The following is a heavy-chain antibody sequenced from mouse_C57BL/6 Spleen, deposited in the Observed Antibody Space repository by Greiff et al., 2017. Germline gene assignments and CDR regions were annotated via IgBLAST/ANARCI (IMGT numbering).Heavy chain of an antibody. D-gene: IGHD2-3*01. CDR1: GYTFTSYW. CDR2: IYPGSGST. V-gene: IGHV1-55*01. CDR3: ARDDGDY. J-gene: IGHJ2*01. Sequence: QVHVKQSGAELVKPGASVKMSCKASGYTFTSYWITWVKQRPGQGLEWIGDIYPGSGSTNYNEKFKSKATLTVDTSSSTAYMQLSSLTSEDSAVYYCARDDGDYWGQGTTLTVSS.